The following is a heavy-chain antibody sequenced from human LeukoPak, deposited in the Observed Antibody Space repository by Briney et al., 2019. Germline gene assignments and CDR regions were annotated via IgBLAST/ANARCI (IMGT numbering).Heavy chain of an antibody. CDR2: IYHSGST. CDR3: ARRFSVAGRGYYFDY. Sequence: ASETLSLTCGVLDDSLSGYYWNWIRQSPGKGLEWIGEIYHSGSTNYNPSLKSRVTISVDKSKNQFSLKLSSVTAADTAVYYCARRFSVAGRGYYFDYWGQGTLVTVSS. CDR1: DDSLSGYY. V-gene: IGHV4-34*01. J-gene: IGHJ4*02. D-gene: IGHD6-19*01.